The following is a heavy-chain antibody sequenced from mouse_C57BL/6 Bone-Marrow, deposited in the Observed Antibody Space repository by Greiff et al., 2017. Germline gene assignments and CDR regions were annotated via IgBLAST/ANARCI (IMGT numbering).Heavy chain of an antibody. CDR3: AREGVVVTNYFDY. Sequence: EVKLMESGGDLVKPGGSLKLSCAASGFTFSSYGMSWVRQTPDKRLEWVATISSCGSYTYYPDSVKGRFTIYRDNAKNTLYLQMSSLKSEDTAMYYCAREGVVVTNYFDYWGQGTTLTVSS. CDR2: ISSCGSYT. V-gene: IGHV5-6*01. J-gene: IGHJ2*01. D-gene: IGHD1-1*01. CDR1: GFTFSSYG.